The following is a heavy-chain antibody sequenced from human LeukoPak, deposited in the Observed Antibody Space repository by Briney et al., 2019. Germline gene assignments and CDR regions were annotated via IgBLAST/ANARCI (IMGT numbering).Heavy chain of an antibody. V-gene: IGHV3-15*07. CDR2: IKSNPDGGAA. Sequence: GGSLRLSCAASSFTFSNAWMNWVRQAPGKGLEWVGRIKSNPDGGAADYAAPVKGRFTISRDDSENTLYLQMYSLKTEDSAVYYCARGIEDRITIFGYWGQGTLVTVSS. CDR3: ARGIEDRITIFGY. D-gene: IGHD3-3*01. J-gene: IGHJ4*02. CDR1: SFTFSNAW.